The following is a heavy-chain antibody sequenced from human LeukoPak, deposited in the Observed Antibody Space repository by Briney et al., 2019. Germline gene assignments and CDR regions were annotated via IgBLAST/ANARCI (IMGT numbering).Heavy chain of an antibody. CDR3: ARAPATIKTPSFDY. J-gene: IGHJ4*02. V-gene: IGHV4-39*07. CDR1: GGSISSSSYY. Sequence: SETLSLTCTVSGGSISSSSYYWGWIRQPPGKGLEWIGSIYYSGSTYYNPSLKSRVTISVDTSRNQFSLKLSSVTAADTAVYYCARAPATIKTPSFDYWGQGTLVTVSS. CDR2: IYYSGST. D-gene: IGHD5-12*01.